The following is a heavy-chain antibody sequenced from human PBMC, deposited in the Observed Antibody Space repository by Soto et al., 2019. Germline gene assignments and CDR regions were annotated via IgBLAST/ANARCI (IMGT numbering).Heavy chain of an antibody. D-gene: IGHD4-17*01. Sequence: PSETLSLTCTVPGGSVSSSGYYWGWVRQPPGKGLEWIASIYDSEKIYNNPSLKSRVIISVDTSKNQFSLKVRSVTAADTAVYYCARETYGDYVGYFDPWGQGIQVTVSS. CDR1: GGSVSSSGYY. J-gene: IGHJ5*02. CDR3: ARETYGDYVGYFDP. CDR2: IYDSEKI. V-gene: IGHV4-39*07.